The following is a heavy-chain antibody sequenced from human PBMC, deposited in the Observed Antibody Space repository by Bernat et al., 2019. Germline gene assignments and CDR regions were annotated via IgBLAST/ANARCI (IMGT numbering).Heavy chain of an antibody. CDR2: IYWDDDK. Sequence: QITLKESGPTLVKPTQTLTLTCTFSGFSLSTSGVGVGWIRQPPGKALEWLALIYWDDDKRYSPSLKSRLTITKDTSKKQVVLTMTNMDPVDTATYYCARVDTDMVTFDYWGQGTLVTVSS. J-gene: IGHJ4*02. CDR3: ARVDTDMVTFDY. D-gene: IGHD5-18*01. V-gene: IGHV2-5*02. CDR1: GFSLSTSGVG.